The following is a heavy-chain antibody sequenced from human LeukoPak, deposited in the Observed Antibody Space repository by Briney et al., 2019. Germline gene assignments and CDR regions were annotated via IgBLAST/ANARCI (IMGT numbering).Heavy chain of an antibody. D-gene: IGHD6-13*01. V-gene: IGHV3-7*01. Sequence: GGSLRLSCAVSGFTFTSYWMNWVRQTPGKGLEWMASIKYDGTEKSYVDSVKGRFTISRDNAKNSLYLQMSSLRAEDTAVYYCARDGTAPGLYFDLWGQGTLVTVSS. CDR2: IKYDGTEK. CDR1: GFTFTSYW. CDR3: ARDGTAPGLYFDL. J-gene: IGHJ4*01.